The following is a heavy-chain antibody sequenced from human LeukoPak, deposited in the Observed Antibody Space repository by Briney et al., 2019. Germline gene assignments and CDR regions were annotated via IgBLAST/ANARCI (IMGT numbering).Heavy chain of an antibody. J-gene: IGHJ3*02. D-gene: IGHD3-22*01. V-gene: IGHV1-2*02. Sequence: ASVKVSCKASGYTFTGYYMHWVRQAPGQGLEWMGWINPNSGGTNYAQKFQGRVTMTRDTSISTAYMELSRLRSDGTAVYYCAVSTGWYYDSSGYYDAFDIWGQGTMVTVSS. CDR1: GYTFTGYY. CDR3: AVSTGWYYDSSGYYDAFDI. CDR2: INPNSGGT.